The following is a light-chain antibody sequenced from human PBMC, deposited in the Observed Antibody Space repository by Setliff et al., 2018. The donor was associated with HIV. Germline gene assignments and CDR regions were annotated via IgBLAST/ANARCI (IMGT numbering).Light chain of an antibody. Sequence: QSVLPQPASVSGSPGQSITISCTGTSSDVGNYNLVSWYQHHPGKAPILLVYGVTKRPSGVSNRFSGSKSGNTASLTISGLQAEDEADYYCCSYAGSITFYVFGTGTKVTVL. CDR2: GVT. V-gene: IGLV2-23*02. CDR1: SSDVGNYNL. J-gene: IGLJ1*01. CDR3: CSYAGSITFYV.